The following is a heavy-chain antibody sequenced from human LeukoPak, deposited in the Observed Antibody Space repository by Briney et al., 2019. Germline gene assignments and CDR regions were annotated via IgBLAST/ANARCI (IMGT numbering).Heavy chain of an antibody. V-gene: IGHV4-59*01. CDR3: AGSSSGYYYVGYFDY. D-gene: IGHD3-22*01. CDR2: MSDSASS. Sequence: PSETLSLTCTVSGASISKYYWGWIRQPPGKGLEWIAYMSDSASSKYKSSLKSRVTISLDTSKNQFSLRLSSVTAADTAVYYCAGSSSGYYYVGYFDYWGQGTPVTVSS. J-gene: IGHJ4*02. CDR1: GASISKYY.